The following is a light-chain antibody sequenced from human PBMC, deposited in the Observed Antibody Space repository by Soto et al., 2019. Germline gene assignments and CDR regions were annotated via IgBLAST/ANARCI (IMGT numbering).Light chain of an antibody. Sequence: IVMTQSPATLSLSPGERATLSCRASQTISANLAWYQQRPGQAPRLLIYGASTRATGIPARFSGSGSGTDFTLTISSLEPEDFAVYYCQQRSNWPPTFGGGTKVDIK. V-gene: IGKV3-11*01. CDR3: QQRSNWPPT. J-gene: IGKJ4*01. CDR2: GAS. CDR1: QTISAN.